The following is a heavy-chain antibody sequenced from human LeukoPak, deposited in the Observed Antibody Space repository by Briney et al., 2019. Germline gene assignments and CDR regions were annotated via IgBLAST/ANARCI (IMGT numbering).Heavy chain of an antibody. D-gene: IGHD3-3*01. J-gene: IGHJ6*03. CDR3: ARVPPWSGYYRAYYYYYMDV. CDR2: IYYSGST. V-gene: IGHV4-59*01. Sequence: SETLSLTCTVSGGSISSYYWSWIRQPPGKGLEWIGYIYYSGSTNYNPSLKSRVTISVDTSKNQCSLRLSYVTAGDTAGYYRARVPPWSGYYRAYYYYYMDVWGKGTTVTVSS. CDR1: GGSISSYY.